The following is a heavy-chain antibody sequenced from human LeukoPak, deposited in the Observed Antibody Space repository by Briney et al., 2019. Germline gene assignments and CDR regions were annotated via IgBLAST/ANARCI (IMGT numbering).Heavy chain of an antibody. Sequence: GGSLRLSCAASGFTFSSYAMHWVRQAPGKGLEWVAVISYDGSNKYYADSVKGRFTISRDNSKNTLYLQINSLRADDTAVFYCAKLRSRRDIAVGGPTEYWGQGTLVTVSS. J-gene: IGHJ4*02. CDR2: ISYDGSNK. CDR3: AKLRSRRDIAVGGPTEY. CDR1: GFTFSSYA. V-gene: IGHV3-30-3*02. D-gene: IGHD2-15*01.